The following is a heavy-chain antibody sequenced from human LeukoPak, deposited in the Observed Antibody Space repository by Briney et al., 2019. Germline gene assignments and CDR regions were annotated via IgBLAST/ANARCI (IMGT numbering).Heavy chain of an antibody. V-gene: IGHV4-39*07. CDR2: IYYSGST. J-gene: IGHJ3*02. CDR1: GGSISSSSYY. Sequence: SETLSLTCTVSGGSISSSSYYWGWIRQPPGKGLEWIGSIYYSGSTYCNPSLKSRVTISVDTSKNQFSLKLSSVTAADTAVYYCARLLGYCSSTSCSDAFDIWGQGTMVTVSS. CDR3: ARLLGYCSSTSCSDAFDI. D-gene: IGHD2-2*01.